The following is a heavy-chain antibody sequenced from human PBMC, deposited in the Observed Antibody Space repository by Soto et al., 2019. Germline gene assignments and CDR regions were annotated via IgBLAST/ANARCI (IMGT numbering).Heavy chain of an antibody. CDR2: IWYDGSNK. CDR1: GLTFSSYG. J-gene: IGHJ6*02. V-gene: IGHV3-33*01. Sequence: GGSLRLSCPASGLTFSSYGIRWVRQAPGKGLEWVAVIWYDGSNKYYADSVKGRFTISRDNSKNTLYLQMNSLRAEDTAVYYCARDRGTYYDFWSGSDPPFYYYYGMDVWGQGTTVTVSS. CDR3: ARDRGTYYDFWSGSDPPFYYYYGMDV. D-gene: IGHD3-3*01.